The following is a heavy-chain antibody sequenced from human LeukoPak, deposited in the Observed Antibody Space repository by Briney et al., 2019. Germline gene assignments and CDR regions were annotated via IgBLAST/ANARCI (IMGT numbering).Heavy chain of an antibody. Sequence: PSETLSLTCTVSGGSISSYYWSWIRQPPGKGLEWIGYIYYSGSTNYNPSLKSRVTISVDTSKNQFSLKLSSVTAADTAVYYCAREGGGPPTAFDYWGQGTLVTVSS. V-gene: IGHV4-59*01. CDR1: GGSISSYY. CDR3: AREGGGPPTAFDY. CDR2: IYYSGST. D-gene: IGHD4-11*01. J-gene: IGHJ4*02.